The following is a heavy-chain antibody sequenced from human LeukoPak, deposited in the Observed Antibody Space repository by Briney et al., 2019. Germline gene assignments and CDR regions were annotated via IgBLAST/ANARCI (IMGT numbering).Heavy chain of an antibody. J-gene: IGHJ2*01. V-gene: IGHV1-69*04. CDR1: GGTFSSYA. D-gene: IGHD2-21*02. Sequence: GASVKVSCKASGGTFSSYAISWVRQAPGQGLEWMGRIIPILGIANYAQKSQGRVTITADKSTSTAYMELSSLRSEDTAVYYCAREGIVVVTPRDWYFDLWGRGTLVTVSS. CDR3: AREGIVVVTPRDWYFDL. CDR2: IIPILGIA.